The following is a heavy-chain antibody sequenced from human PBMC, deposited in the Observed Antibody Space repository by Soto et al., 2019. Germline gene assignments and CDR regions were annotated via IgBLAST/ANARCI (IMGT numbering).Heavy chain of an antibody. CDR2: IVPLFRTT. CDR3: ARGGYSSTWSNLLDRSGLDV. Sequence: ASVKVSCKTSGGTFSSYAINWVRQAPGQGLEWMGGIVPLFRTTNYAQKFQGRVTITADTSTYTVYMELSELRSGDTAVYYCARGGYSSTWSNLLDRSGLDVWGQATTATVSS. J-gene: IGHJ6*02. CDR1: GGTFSSYA. D-gene: IGHD6-13*01. V-gene: IGHV1-69*06.